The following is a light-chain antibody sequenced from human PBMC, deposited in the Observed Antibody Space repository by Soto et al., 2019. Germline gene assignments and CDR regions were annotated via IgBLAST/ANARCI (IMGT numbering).Light chain of an antibody. Sequence: QSALTQPASVSGSPGQSITISCTGTSSDVCDYDYVSWYQQHPGKAPKLMIYDVSSRPSGVSNRFSGSKSGNTASLTISGLQAEDEADYYCSSYASSSTLVFGGGTQLTVL. J-gene: IGLJ2*01. CDR3: SSYASSSTLV. CDR1: SSDVCDYDY. CDR2: DVS. V-gene: IGLV2-14*01.